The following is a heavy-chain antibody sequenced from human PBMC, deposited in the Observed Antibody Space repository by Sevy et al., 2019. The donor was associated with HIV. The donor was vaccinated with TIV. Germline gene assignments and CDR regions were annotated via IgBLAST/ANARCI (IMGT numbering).Heavy chain of an antibody. D-gene: IGHD1-26*01. Sequence: GGSLRLSCVASGFNFRNFWMSWVRQAPGKGLECVADIKQDGSEAYYVVSVKGGFTISRDNAKNSLYLQMNSLRDEDTAMYFCVRDKEVGASILDAWGQGTPVTVSS. J-gene: IGHJ5*02. CDR2: IKQDGSEA. V-gene: IGHV3-7*03. CDR3: VRDKEVGASILDA. CDR1: GFNFRNFW.